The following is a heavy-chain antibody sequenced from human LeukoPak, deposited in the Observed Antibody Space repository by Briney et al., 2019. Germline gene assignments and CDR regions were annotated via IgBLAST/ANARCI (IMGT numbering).Heavy chain of an antibody. CDR3: VRGGIQVSGIDAFDI. CDR1: GFTFRNYD. D-gene: IGHD5/OR15-5a*01. Sequence: PGGSLRLSCAASGFTFRNYDMHWVRQSPGRGLEWVSAIGIADDTHYPDSVKGRFTISGENAKNSSYLQMNSLRDGDTAVYYCVRGGIQVSGIDAFDIWGQGTMVTVSS. CDR2: IGIADDT. J-gene: IGHJ3*02. V-gene: IGHV3-13*01.